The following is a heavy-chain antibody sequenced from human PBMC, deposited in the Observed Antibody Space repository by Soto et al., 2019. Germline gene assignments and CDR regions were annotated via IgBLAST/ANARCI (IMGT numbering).Heavy chain of an antibody. V-gene: IGHV1-58*01. CDR3: AANYYGNYIPAY. D-gene: IGHD3-10*01. CDR2: IVVGSGNT. J-gene: IGHJ4*02. CDR1: GFTFTSSA. Sequence: ASVKVSCKASGFTFTSSAVQWVRQARGQRLEWIGWIVVGSGNTNYAQKFQERVTITRDMSTSTAYMELSSLRSEDTAVYYCAANYYGNYIPAYWGQGTLVTVSS.